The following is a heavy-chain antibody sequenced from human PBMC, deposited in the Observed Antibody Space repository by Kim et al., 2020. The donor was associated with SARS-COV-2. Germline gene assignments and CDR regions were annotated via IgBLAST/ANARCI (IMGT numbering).Heavy chain of an antibody. CDR2: KTEGGTT. CDR3: TTSDY. V-gene: IGHV3-15*01. Sequence: KTEGGTTDYAAPVKGRFTISRDDSKNTLYLQMNSLKTEDTAVYYCTTSDYWGQGTLVTVSS. J-gene: IGHJ4*02.